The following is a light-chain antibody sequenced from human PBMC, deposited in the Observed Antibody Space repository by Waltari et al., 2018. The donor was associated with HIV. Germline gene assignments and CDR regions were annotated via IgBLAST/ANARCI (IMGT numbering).Light chain of an antibody. CDR1: SSHIGSNY. J-gene: IGLJ1*01. Sequence: QSVLTQPPSASGTPGQRVTLSCSGSSSHIGSNYGYWYQQLPGTAPKLLIYRNNQRPSGVPDRFSGSKSGTSASLAISGLRSEDEADYYCAAWDDSLSGYVFGTGTKVTVL. CDR2: RNN. CDR3: AAWDDSLSGYV. V-gene: IGLV1-47*01.